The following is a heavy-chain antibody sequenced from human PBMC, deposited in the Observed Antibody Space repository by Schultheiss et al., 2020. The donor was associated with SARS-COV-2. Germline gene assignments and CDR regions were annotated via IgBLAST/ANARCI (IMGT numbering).Heavy chain of an antibody. V-gene: IGHV3-48*03. CDR2: ISSSGSTI. Sequence: GGSLRLSCAASGFTFSSYEMNWVRQAPGKGLEWVSYISSSGSTIYYADSVKGRFTISRDNAKNSLYLQMNSLRAEDTAVYYCARATRTFWSGYHYYYYGMDVWGQGTTVTGSS. J-gene: IGHJ6*02. CDR3: ARATRTFWSGYHYYYYGMDV. D-gene: IGHD3-3*01. CDR1: GFTFSSYE.